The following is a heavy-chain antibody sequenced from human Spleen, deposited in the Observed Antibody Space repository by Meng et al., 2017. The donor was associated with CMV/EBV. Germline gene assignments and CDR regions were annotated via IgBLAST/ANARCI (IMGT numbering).Heavy chain of an antibody. CDR3: GREYTSGWYADGMDV. Sequence: GGSLRLSCTASGFTFGDYALNWVRQAPGKGLEWVGIIRSKVFGGATEYAASVKGRFTISRDDSKNIACLQMDSLKNEDTTVYYGGREYTSGWYADGMDVWGQGTTVTVSS. J-gene: IGHJ6*02. CDR1: GFTFGDYA. CDR2: IRSKVFGGAT. V-gene: IGHV3-49*04. D-gene: IGHD6-19*01.